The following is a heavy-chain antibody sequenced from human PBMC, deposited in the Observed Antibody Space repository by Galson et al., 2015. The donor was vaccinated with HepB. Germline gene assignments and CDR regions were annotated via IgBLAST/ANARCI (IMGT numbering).Heavy chain of an antibody. CDR2: VDPEDGET. CDR1: GCTFTDYY. Sequence: VKVSCKVSGCTFTDYYMHWVQQAPGKGLEWMGLVDPEDGETIYAEKFQGRVTITADTSTDTAYMELSSLRSEDTAVYYCATEPLVTSSCFDYWGQGTLVTVSS. V-gene: IGHV1-69-2*01. D-gene: IGHD4-11*01. J-gene: IGHJ4*02. CDR3: ATEPLVTSSCFDY.